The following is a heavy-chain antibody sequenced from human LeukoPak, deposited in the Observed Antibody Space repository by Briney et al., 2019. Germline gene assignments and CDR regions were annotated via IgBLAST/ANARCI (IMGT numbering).Heavy chain of an antibody. CDR3: ASPRLRYFDSYFDY. Sequence: GASVKVSCKASGGTFSSYAISWVRQAPGQGLEWMGRIIPILGIANYAQKFQGRVTITADKSTSTAYMELSSLRSEDTAVYYCASPRLRYFDSYFDYWGQGTLVTVSS. V-gene: IGHV1-69*04. CDR2: IIPILGIA. D-gene: IGHD3-9*01. J-gene: IGHJ4*02. CDR1: GGTFSSYA.